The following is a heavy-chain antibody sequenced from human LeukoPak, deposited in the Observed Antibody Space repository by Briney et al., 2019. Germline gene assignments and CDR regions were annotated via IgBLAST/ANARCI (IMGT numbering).Heavy chain of an antibody. CDR1: GFTFSSYV. V-gene: IGHV3-23*01. Sequence: PGGSLRLSCAASGFTFSSYVMSWVCQAPGKGLEWVSAISGSGGSTYYADSVKGRFTISRDNSKNTLYLQMNSLRAEDTAVYYCAKDAEQGVHAFDIWGQGTMVTVSS. J-gene: IGHJ3*02. CDR2: ISGSGGST. CDR3: AKDAEQGVHAFDI. D-gene: IGHD1/OR15-1a*01.